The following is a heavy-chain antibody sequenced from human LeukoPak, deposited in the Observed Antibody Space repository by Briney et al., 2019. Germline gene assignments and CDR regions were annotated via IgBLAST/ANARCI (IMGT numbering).Heavy chain of an antibody. V-gene: IGHV4-39*07. CDR1: GDSISLSFYY. J-gene: IGHJ3*02. CDR2: VYYSGTT. D-gene: IGHD3-22*01. CDR3: ARGSYDSSGGAFDI. Sequence: SETLSLTCSVSGDSISLSFYYWGWIRQPPGKALEWIGSVYYSGTTSYNPSLKSRVTISVDTSKNQFSLKLSSVTAADTAVYYCARGSYDSSGGAFDIWGQGTMVTVSS.